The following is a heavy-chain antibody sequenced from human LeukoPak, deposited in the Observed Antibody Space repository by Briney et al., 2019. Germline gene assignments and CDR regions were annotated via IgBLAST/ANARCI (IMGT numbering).Heavy chain of an antibody. J-gene: IGHJ4*02. CDR1: GFTVSSHY. CDR2: IYSGGST. CDR3: ARWHYYGTGSLDY. V-gene: IGHV3-66*01. Sequence: GGSLRHSCAASGFTVSSHYMRCVRDARGGGREWGSIIYSGGSTYYADSVKGRFTISRDNSKNSLYLQMHSLRAEDTALYYCARWHYYGTGSLDYWGQGTLVTASA. D-gene: IGHD3-10*01.